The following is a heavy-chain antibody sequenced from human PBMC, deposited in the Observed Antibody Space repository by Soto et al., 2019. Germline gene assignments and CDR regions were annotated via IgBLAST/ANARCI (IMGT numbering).Heavy chain of an antibody. Sequence: EVQLLESGGGLVQPGGSLRLSCAASGFTFSSYAMSWVRQAPGKGLEWVSAITGSGGSTYYADSVKGRFTITRDNSKNTLYLQMNNLRAEDTGVYYCAKDRNKWLRFDLAYLGQGTLVTVSS. D-gene: IGHD5-12*01. CDR1: GFTFSSYA. J-gene: IGHJ4*02. CDR3: AKDRNKWLRFDLAY. V-gene: IGHV3-23*01. CDR2: ITGSGGST.